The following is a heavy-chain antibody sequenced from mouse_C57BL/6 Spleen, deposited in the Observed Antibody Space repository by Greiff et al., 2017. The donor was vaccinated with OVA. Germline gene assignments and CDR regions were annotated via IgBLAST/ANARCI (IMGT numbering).Heavy chain of an antibody. Sequence: EVQLQQSGPVLVKPGASVKMSCKASGYTFTDYYMNWVKQSHGKSLEWIGVINPYNGGTSYNQKFKGKATLTVDKSSSTAYMELNSLTSEDSAVYYCARTGASTVVVRGDAMDYWGQGTSVTVSS. J-gene: IGHJ4*01. D-gene: IGHD1-1*01. CDR1: GYTFTDYY. CDR3: ARTGASTVVVRGDAMDY. CDR2: INPYNGGT. V-gene: IGHV1-19*01.